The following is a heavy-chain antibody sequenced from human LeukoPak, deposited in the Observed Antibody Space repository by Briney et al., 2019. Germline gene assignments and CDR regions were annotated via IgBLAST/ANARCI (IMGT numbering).Heavy chain of an antibody. Sequence: ASVKVSCKASGYTFTSYGISWVRQAPGQGLEGMGWISAYNGNTNYAQKLQGRVTMTTDTSTSTAYMELRSLRSDDTAVYYCARIDGVYSYGYDFDYWGQGTLVTVSS. V-gene: IGHV1-18*01. D-gene: IGHD5-18*01. J-gene: IGHJ4*02. CDR2: ISAYNGNT. CDR1: GYTFTSYG. CDR3: ARIDGVYSYGYDFDY.